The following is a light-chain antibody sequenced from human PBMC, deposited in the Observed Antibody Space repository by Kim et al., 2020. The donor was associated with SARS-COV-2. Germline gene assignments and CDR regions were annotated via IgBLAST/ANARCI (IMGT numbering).Light chain of an antibody. CDR3: QQYGSSPRT. CDR1: QTVSSNY. V-gene: IGKV3-20*01. J-gene: IGKJ1*01. CDR2: GAS. Sequence: EIVLTQSPGTLSLSPGERATLSCRASQTVSSNYLAWYQQNPGQAPRLLIYGASSRATGIPDRFSGSGSGTDFTLTIRRLEPEDFAVYYCQQYGSSPRTFGQGTKVEIK.